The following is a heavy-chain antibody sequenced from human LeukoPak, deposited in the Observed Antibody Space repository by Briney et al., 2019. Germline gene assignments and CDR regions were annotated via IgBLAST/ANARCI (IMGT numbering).Heavy chain of an antibody. V-gene: IGHV4-38-2*02. D-gene: IGHD2-21*01. CDR3: ARNHIYYYMDV. CDR1: GYSISSGYY. J-gene: IGHJ6*03. Sequence: SETLSLTCTVSGYSISSGYYWGWIRQPPGKGLEWIGSIYHSGSTYYNPSLKSRVTISVDTSKNQFSLKLSPVTAADTAVYYCARNHIYYYMDVWGKGTTVTVSS. CDR2: IYHSGST.